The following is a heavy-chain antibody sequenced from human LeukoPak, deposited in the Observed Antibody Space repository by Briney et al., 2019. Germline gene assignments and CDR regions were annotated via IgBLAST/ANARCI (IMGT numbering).Heavy chain of an antibody. D-gene: IGHD5-24*01. Sequence: SETLSLTCTVSGGSISSGGYYWNWIRQPPGKGLEWIGYIYYSGSTNYNPSLKSRVTISVDTSKNQFSLKLSSVTTADTAVYYCASGRGAGSNYYFDYWGQGTLVTVSS. J-gene: IGHJ4*02. CDR1: GGSISSGGYY. CDR2: IYYSGST. V-gene: IGHV4-61*08. CDR3: ASGRGAGSNYYFDY.